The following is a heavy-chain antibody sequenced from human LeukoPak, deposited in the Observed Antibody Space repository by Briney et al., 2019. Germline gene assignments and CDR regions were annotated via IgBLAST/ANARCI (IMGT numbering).Heavy chain of an antibody. D-gene: IGHD3-3*01. CDR1: EFTFSSHA. V-gene: IGHV3-21*01. J-gene: IGHJ6*03. CDR2: ITSTSSDI. CDR3: VRGSLASGVVVYYYYYLDV. Sequence: SGGSLRLSCAASEFTFSSHAMIWVRQAPGKGLEWISSITSTSSDIFYTDSVKGRFTISRDNAKNSLYLQMNSLRAEDTAVYYCVRGSLASGVVVYYYYYLDVWGKGTTVTVSS.